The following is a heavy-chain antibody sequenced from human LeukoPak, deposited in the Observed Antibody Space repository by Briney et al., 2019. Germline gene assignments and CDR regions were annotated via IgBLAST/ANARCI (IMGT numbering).Heavy chain of an antibody. CDR3: ARGEWFGEPSGWFDP. J-gene: IGHJ5*02. V-gene: IGHV1-2*02. CDR1: GYTFTGYY. Sequence: ASVKVSCKASGYTFTGYYMHWVRQAPRQGLEWVGWINPNSGGTNYAQKVQGRVTMTRDTSVSTAYMELSRLRSDDTAVYYCARGEWFGEPSGWFDPWGQGTLVTVSS. CDR2: INPNSGGT. D-gene: IGHD3-10*01.